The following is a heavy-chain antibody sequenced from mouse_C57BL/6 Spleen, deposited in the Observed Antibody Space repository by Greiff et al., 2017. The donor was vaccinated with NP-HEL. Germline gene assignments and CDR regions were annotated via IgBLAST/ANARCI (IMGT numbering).Heavy chain of an antibody. D-gene: IGHD1-1*01. V-gene: IGHV1-82*01. Sequence: VQLQESGPELVKPGASVKISCKASGYAFSSSWMNWVKQRPGKGLEWIGRIYPGDGDTNYNGKFKGKATLTADKSSSTAYMQLSSLTSEDSAVYFCARGRTVVADWYFDVWGTGTTVTVSS. CDR1: GYAFSSSW. J-gene: IGHJ1*03. CDR3: ARGRTVVADWYFDV. CDR2: IYPGDGDT.